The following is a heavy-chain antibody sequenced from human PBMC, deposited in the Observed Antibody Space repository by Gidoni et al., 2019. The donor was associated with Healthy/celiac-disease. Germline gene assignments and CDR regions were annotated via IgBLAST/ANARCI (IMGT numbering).Heavy chain of an antibody. Sequence: QPPGKALEWLARIDGDDDKFYSTSLKTRLTISKDTSKNQVVLTMTNVDPVDTATYYCARTLTAASGTKYYFDYWGQGTLVTVSS. J-gene: IGHJ4*02. V-gene: IGHV2-70*04. D-gene: IGHD6-13*01. CDR2: IDGDDDK. CDR3: ARTLTAASGTKYYFDY.